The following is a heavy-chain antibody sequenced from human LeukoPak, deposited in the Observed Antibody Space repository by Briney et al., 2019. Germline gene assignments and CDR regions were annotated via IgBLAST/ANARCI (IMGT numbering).Heavy chain of an antibody. D-gene: IGHD6-25*01. V-gene: IGHV1-2*02. CDR2: INPNSGGT. CDR3: ARDPGFASSEEP. Sequence: GASVKVSCKASGYTFTGYYMHWVRRAPGQGLEWMGWINPNSGGTNYAQKFQGRVTMTRDTSISTAYMELSRLRSGDTAVYYCARDPGFASSEEPWGQGTLVTVSS. J-gene: IGHJ5*02. CDR1: GYTFTGYY.